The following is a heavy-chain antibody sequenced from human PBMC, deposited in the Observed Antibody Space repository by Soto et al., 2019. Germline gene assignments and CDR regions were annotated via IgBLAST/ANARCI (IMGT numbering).Heavy chain of an antibody. D-gene: IGHD3-10*01. CDR2: FNPNIGNT. CDR3: ARVNFGEPFAA. CDR1: GYTFTNYA. J-gene: IGHJ5*01. Sequence: GASVKVSCKASGYTFTNYAINWLRQARGQGIEWMGWFNPNIGNTNYAQTFEGRVTLTTDTSTSTAFMELSNLRSDDTAFYYCARVNFGEPFAAWGQGTLVTVSS. V-gene: IGHV1-18*01.